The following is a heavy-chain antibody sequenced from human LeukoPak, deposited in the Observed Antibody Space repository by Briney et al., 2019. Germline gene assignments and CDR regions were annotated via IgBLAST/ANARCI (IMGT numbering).Heavy chain of an antibody. J-gene: IGHJ5*02. CDR3: ARDCRWELHHWFDP. CDR1: GFTVSSNY. Sequence: GGSLRLSCAASGFTVSSNYMSWVRQAPGKGLEWVSVIYSGGSTYYADSVKGRFTISRDNSKNTLYLQMNSLRAEDTAVYYCARDCRWELHHWFDPWGQGTLATVSS. D-gene: IGHD1-26*01. CDR2: IYSGGST. V-gene: IGHV3-66*02.